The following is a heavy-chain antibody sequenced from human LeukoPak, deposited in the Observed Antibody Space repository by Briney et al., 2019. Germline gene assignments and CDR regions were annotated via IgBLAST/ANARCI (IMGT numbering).Heavy chain of an antibody. CDR1: GGSVSSGGYS. CDR2: IYQSGTT. J-gene: IGHJ3*02. V-gene: IGHV4-30-2*06. CDR3: ASARDHYNAFDI. Sequence: SETLSLTCAVSGGSVSSGGYSWSWIRQSPGKVLEWTGYIYQSGTTYYNPSLRSRVSISLDRSKNHVSLNLTSVTAADTAVYFCASARDHYNAFDIWGQGTMVTVSS. D-gene: IGHD5-24*01.